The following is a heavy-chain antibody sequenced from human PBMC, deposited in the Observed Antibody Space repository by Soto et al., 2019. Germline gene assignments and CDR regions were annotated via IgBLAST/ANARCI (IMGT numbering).Heavy chain of an antibody. Sequence: QVQLQESGPGLVKPSGTLSLTCAVSGGSISSSNWWSWVRQPPGKGLEWIGEIYHSGSTNYNPSLKSRVTISVDKSKNQFALKLISVTAADTAVYYCARVEKVGGPTVTTLDYWGQGTLVTGSS. J-gene: IGHJ4*02. CDR2: IYHSGST. CDR3: ARVEKVGGPTVTTLDY. CDR1: GGSISSSNW. D-gene: IGHD4-17*01. V-gene: IGHV4-4*02.